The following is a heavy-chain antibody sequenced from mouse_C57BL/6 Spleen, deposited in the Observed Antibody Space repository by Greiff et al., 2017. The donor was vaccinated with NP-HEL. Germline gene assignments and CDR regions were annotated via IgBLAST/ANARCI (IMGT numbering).Heavy chain of an antibody. Sequence: QVHVKQSGAELVRPGTSVKVSCKASGYAFTNYLIEWVKQRPGQGLEWIGVINPGSGGSNYNEKFKGKATLTADKSSSTAYMQLSSLTSEDSAVYFCARYSSYAMDYWGQGTSVTVSS. D-gene: IGHD2-5*01. J-gene: IGHJ4*01. CDR1: GYAFTNYL. V-gene: IGHV1-54*01. CDR2: INPGSGGS. CDR3: ARYSSYAMDY.